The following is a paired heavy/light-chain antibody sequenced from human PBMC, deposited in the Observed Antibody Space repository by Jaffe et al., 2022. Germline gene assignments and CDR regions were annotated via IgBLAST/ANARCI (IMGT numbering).Heavy chain of an antibody. V-gene: IGHV1-18*01. CDR2: NSALTGYT. CDR3: TRGTSVAGPFES. Sequence: QVQLVQSGGEVRKPGASVKVSCKAAGPSFSNYGFTWVRQAPGQGLEYMGWNSALTGYTTYAQKFQDRVTMTTDASTTTAYMELRSLRTDDTAVYYCTRGTSVAGPFESWGQGTLVTVSS. J-gene: IGHJ4*02. CDR1: GPSFSNYG. D-gene: IGHD6-19*01.
Light chain of an antibody. V-gene: IGLV2-8*01. CDR1: SSDLGASNY. J-gene: IGLJ1*01. Sequence: QSALTQPPSASGSPGQSVTISCTGTSSDLGASNYVSWYQQYPGKAPKLIISGVSRRPSGVPDRFSGSKSGNTASLTVSGLQAEDEADYYCSSYSGSSGYVFGTGTKVTVL. CDR2: GVS. CDR3: SSYSGSSGYV.